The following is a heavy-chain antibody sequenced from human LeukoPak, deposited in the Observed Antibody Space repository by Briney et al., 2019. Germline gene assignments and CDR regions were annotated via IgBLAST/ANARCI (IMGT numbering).Heavy chain of an antibody. CDR2: ISSSGSTI. V-gene: IGHV3-48*03. D-gene: IGHD6-13*01. Sequence: PGGSLRLSCAASGLTFSSYEMNWVRQAPGKGLEWVSYISSSGSTIYYADSVKGRFTISRDNAKNSLYLQMNSLRAEDAAVYYCARVWKLTAAGPVGYFDYWGQGTLVTVSS. CDR3: ARVWKLTAAGPVGYFDY. CDR1: GLTFSSYE. J-gene: IGHJ4*02.